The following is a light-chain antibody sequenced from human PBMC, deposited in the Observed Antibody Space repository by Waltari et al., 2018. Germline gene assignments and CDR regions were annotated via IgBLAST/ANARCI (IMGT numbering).Light chain of an antibody. J-gene: IGKJ2*01. Sequence: EIVLTQSPRTLSWSPGERATLSYTASWAIARNVAWYQQRPGQPLRLLIFDASARATSIPVRFSGSWSGPEFTLTISSLQSEVSAVCFCQQFNTGYSFGQGTKLEI. V-gene: IGKV3-15*01. CDR3: QQFNTGYS. CDR2: DAS. CDR1: WAIARN.